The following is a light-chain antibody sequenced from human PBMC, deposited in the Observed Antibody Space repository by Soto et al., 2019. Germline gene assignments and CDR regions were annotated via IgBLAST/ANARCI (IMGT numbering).Light chain of an antibody. V-gene: IGKV3-15*01. CDR1: QSVGTN. CDR2: GAS. CDR3: QQYNNWPET. Sequence: EIEMTQSPATLSLSPGERATLSRRASQSVGTNLAWYQQKPGQAPRLLIFGASTRATGVPARISGSGSGTDFTLTISSLQSEDFAMYYCQQYNNWPETFGQGTEVEIK. J-gene: IGKJ1*01.